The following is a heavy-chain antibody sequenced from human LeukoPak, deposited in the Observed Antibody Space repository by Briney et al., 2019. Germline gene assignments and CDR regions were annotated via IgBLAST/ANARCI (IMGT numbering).Heavy chain of an antibody. Sequence: SETLSLTCTVSGGSISSYYWSWIRQPPGKGLEWIAYISDIGSINYNPSLKSRVTISLDTSKNQFSLKLSSVTAADTAVYYCARHQWYRRMTYYYYGMDVWGQGTTVTVSS. J-gene: IGHJ6*02. CDR2: ISDIGSI. D-gene: IGHD2-15*01. V-gene: IGHV4-59*08. CDR3: ARHQWYRRMTYYYYGMDV. CDR1: GGSISSYY.